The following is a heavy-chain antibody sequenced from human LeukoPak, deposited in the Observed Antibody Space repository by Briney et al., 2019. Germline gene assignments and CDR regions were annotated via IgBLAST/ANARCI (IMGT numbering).Heavy chain of an antibody. CDR1: GFTFSSYS. D-gene: IGHD6-13*01. V-gene: IGHV3-48*01. Sequence: PGGSLRLSCAASGFTFSSYSMTWVRQAPGKGLEWVSYISLSSTTIYYADSVKGRFTISRDDAKNSLYLQMNSLRAEDTAVYYCARVDSSSWYDPHSFYDYWGQGTLVTVSS. J-gene: IGHJ4*02. CDR3: ARVDSSSWYDPHSFYDY. CDR2: ISLSSTTI.